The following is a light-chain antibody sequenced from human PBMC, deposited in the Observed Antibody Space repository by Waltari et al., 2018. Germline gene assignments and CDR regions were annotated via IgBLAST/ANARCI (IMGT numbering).Light chain of an antibody. Sequence: QSALTQPASVSGSPGQSFTISCTGTSSDVGGYNYVSWYQQHPGKAPKLIIYEVSNRPSGVSNRFSGSKSGNTASLTISGLQAEDEAYYYCSSYTSSSTYVFGTGTKVTVL. CDR1: SSDVGGYNY. J-gene: IGLJ1*01. V-gene: IGLV2-14*01. CDR2: EVS. CDR3: SSYTSSSTYV.